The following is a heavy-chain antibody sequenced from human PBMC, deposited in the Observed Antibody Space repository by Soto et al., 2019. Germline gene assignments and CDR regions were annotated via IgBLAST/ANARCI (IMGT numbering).Heavy chain of an antibody. D-gene: IGHD2-21*01. CDR1: GFTFSSYT. V-gene: IGHV3-23*01. CDR2: ISSSGGNT. CDR3: AKDDYSSPLFDC. J-gene: IGHJ4*02. Sequence: GGSLRLSCAASGFTFSSYTMSWVRQAPGKGPEWVSTISSSGGNTYYADSVKGRFTISRDNSENTLYLQMNILETDDTAVYFCAKDDYSSPLFDCWGQGTLVTVSS.